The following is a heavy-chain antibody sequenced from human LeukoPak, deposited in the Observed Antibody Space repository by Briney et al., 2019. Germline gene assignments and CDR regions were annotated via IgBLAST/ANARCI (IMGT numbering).Heavy chain of an antibody. CDR3: ARGGYYGSGSYQTFDY. CDR2: IYTSGST. V-gene: IGHV4-4*07. Sequence: SETLSLTCTVPGGSISSYYWSWIRQPAGKGLEWIGRIYTSGSTNYNPSLKSRVTMSVDTSKNQFSLKLSSVTAADTAVYYCARGGYYGSGSYQTFDYWGQGTLVTVSS. CDR1: GGSISSYY. D-gene: IGHD3-10*01. J-gene: IGHJ4*02.